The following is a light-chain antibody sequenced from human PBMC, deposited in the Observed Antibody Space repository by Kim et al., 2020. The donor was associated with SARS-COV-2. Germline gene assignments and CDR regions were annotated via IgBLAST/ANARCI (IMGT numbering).Light chain of an antibody. CDR2: AAS. J-gene: IGKJ1*01. CDR3: QRYSFYPRT. CDR1: QGIGDY. Sequence: ASVGDRVTITCRASQGIGDYLAWYQQSPGKAPKLLIYAASTLQSGVPSRFSGSGSGTEFTLTITSLQPEDFATYFCQRYSFYPRTFGQGTKVDIK. V-gene: IGKV1-9*01.